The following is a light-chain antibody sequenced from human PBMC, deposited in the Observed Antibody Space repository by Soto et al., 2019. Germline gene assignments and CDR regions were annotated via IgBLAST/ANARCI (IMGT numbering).Light chain of an antibody. CDR2: EVS. V-gene: IGLV2-14*01. CDR3: NFYTSTSTPYV. J-gene: IGLJ1*01. Sequence: QSVLAQPASVSGSPGQSITISCTGTSSDVGGYNYVSWYQQLPGKAPKLMIYEVSNRPSGVSIRFSGSKSGNTASLTISGLRDEDEADYYCNFYTSTSTPYVFGTGTKVTVL. CDR1: SSDVGGYNY.